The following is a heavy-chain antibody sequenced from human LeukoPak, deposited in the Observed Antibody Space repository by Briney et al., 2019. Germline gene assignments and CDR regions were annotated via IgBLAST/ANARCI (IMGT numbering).Heavy chain of an antibody. Sequence: ASVKVSCKASGYTSTGYYMHWARQAPGQGLEWMGWINPNSGGTNYAQKFQGRVTMTRDTSISTAYMELSRLRSDDTAVYYCASPHSSGWSFDYWGRGTLVTVSS. J-gene: IGHJ4*02. CDR3: ASPHSSGWSFDY. CDR2: INPNSGGT. V-gene: IGHV1-2*02. CDR1: GYTSTGYY. D-gene: IGHD6-19*01.